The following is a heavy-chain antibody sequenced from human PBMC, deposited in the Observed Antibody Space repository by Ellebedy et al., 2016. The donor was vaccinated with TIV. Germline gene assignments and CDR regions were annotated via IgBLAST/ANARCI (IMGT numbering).Heavy chain of an antibody. V-gene: IGHV4-4*02. CDR1: GGSISSSNW. D-gene: IGHD4-23*01. Sequence: SETLSLTXAVSGGSISSSNWWSWVRQLPGKGLEWIGEIYHSGSTNYNPSLKSRVTISVDKSKNQFSLKLSSVTAADTAVYYCARVAPTVVRTFDYWGQGTLVTVSS. CDR2: IYHSGST. CDR3: ARVAPTVVRTFDY. J-gene: IGHJ4*02.